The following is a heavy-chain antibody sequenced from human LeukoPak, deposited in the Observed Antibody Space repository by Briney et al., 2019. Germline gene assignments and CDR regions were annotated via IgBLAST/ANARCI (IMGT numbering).Heavy chain of an antibody. Sequence: SETLSLTCTVSGVSISSSNSYWGWIRQPPGKGLEWIGSIYYSGSTYYNPSLKSRVTISVDTSKNQFSLKLSSVTAADTAVYYCARVETGLFDPWGQGTLVTVSS. CDR1: GVSISSSNSY. CDR3: ARVETGLFDP. D-gene: IGHD3-10*01. J-gene: IGHJ5*02. V-gene: IGHV4-39*07. CDR2: IYYSGST.